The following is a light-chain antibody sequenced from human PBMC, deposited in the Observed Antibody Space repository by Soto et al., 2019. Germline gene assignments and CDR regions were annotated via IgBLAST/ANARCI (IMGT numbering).Light chain of an antibody. J-gene: IGLJ2*01. V-gene: IGLV2-14*01. CDR3: SSYTSSSTLVV. CDR1: SSDVGGYNY. Sequence: QSVLTQPASVSGSPGQPITISCTGTSSDVGGYNYVSLYQQHPGKAPKLMIYDVSNRPSGVSNRFSGSKSGNTASLTISGLQAEDEADYYCSSYTSSSTLVVFGGGTKLTVL. CDR2: DVS.